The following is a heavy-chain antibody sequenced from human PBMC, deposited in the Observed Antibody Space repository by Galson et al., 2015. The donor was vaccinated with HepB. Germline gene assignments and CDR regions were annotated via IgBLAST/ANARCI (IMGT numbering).Heavy chain of an antibody. D-gene: IGHD5-18*01. V-gene: IGHV3-23*01. CDR3: AKVGTAMVRGWFDP. CDR1: GFTFSSYA. J-gene: IGHJ5*02. Sequence: SLRLSCAASGFTFSSYAMSWVRQAPGKGLEWVSAISGSGGSTYYADSVKGRSTISRDNSKNTLYLQMNSLRAEDTAVYYCAKVGTAMVRGWFDPWGQGTLVTVSS. CDR2: ISGSGGST.